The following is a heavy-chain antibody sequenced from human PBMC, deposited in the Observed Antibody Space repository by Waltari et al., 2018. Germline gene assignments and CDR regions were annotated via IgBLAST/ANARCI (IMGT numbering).Heavy chain of an antibody. CDR1: GFTFSSYW. V-gene: IGHV3-74*01. CDR3: TRGGDSSNWYPGYFDY. J-gene: IGHJ4*02. Sequence: EVQLVESGGGLVQPGGSLRLSCAASGFTFSSYWMHWVRQAPGKGLVWVSRSKSDGSSTTDADAVKGRFTISRDNAKNTLDLQMNSLRAEDTAVYYCTRGGDSSNWYPGYFDYWGQGTLVTVSS. CDR2: SKSDGSST. D-gene: IGHD6-13*01.